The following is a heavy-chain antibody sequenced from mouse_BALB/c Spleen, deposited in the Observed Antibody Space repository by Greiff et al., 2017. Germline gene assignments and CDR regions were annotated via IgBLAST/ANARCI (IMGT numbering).Heavy chain of an antibody. CDR2: IRSKSNNYAT. CDR3: VREGSGPLYAMDY. D-gene: IGHD1-1*02. CDR1: GFTFNTYA. V-gene: IGHV10-3*03. J-gene: IGHJ4*01. Sequence: EVKLVESGGGLVQPKGSLKLSCAASGFTFNTYAMHWVCQAPGKGLEWVARIRSKSNNYATYYADSVKDRFTISRDDSQSMLYLQMNNLKTEDTAMYYCVREGSGPLYAMDYWGQGTSVTVSS.